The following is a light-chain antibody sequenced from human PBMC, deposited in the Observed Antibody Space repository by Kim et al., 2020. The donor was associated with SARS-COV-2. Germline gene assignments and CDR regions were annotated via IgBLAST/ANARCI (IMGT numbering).Light chain of an antibody. CDR3: QQFNRDPPYT. V-gene: IGKV1-9*01. Sequence: DIQLTQSPSFLSASVGDRVTITCRASQGISSSLAWYQQKPGKAPKLLISEASTVQSGVPSRFSGSGSGTEFTLTIYSLQPEDLATYYCQQFNRDPPYTFGQGTKLEI. J-gene: IGKJ2*01. CDR1: QGISSS. CDR2: EAS.